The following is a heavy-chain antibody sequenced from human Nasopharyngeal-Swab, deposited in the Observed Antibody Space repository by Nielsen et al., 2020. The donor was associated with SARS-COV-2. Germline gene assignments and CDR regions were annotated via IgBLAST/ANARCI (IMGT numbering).Heavy chain of an antibody. CDR3: ARGWGYCSGGSCYGDAFDI. CDR2: ISYDGSNK. Sequence: GESLKISCAASGFTFSSYAMHWVRQAPGKGLEWVAVISYDGSNKYYADSVKGRFTISRDNSKNTLYLQMNSLRAEDTAVYYCARGWGYCSGGSCYGDAFDIWGQGTMVTVSS. D-gene: IGHD2-15*01. CDR1: GFTFSSYA. J-gene: IGHJ3*02. V-gene: IGHV3-30-3*01.